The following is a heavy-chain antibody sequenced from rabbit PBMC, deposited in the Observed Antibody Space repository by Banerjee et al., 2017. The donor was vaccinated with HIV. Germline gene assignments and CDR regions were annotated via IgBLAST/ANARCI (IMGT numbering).Heavy chain of an antibody. V-gene: IGHV1S40*01. CDR2: IYADSSGNT. CDR1: GFSFSSGYY. CDR3: ARGYAGGTGYGYAYGL. J-gene: IGHJ4*01. Sequence: QSLEESGGDLVKPGASLTLTCTASGFSFSSGYYMCWVRQAPGKGLEWIACIYADSSGNTYYASWVKSRFTISKTSSTTVTLQMTSLTVADTATYFCARGYAGGTGYGYAYGLWGPGTLVTV. D-gene: IGHD6-1*01.